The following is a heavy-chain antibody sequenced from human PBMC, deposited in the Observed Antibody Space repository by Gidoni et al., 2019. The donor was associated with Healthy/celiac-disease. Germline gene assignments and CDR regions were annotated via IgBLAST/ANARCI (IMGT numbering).Heavy chain of an antibody. J-gene: IGHJ6*02. Sequence: QVQLQQWGAGLLKPSETLSLTCAVYGGSFRGYYWSWIRQPPGKGLEWIGEINHSGSTNYNPSLKSRVTISVDTSKNQFSLKLSSVTAADTAVYYCARVRSGSYYYYGMDVWGQGTTVTVSS. CDR1: GGSFRGYY. CDR2: INHSGST. CDR3: ARVRSGSYYYYGMDV. V-gene: IGHV4-34*01.